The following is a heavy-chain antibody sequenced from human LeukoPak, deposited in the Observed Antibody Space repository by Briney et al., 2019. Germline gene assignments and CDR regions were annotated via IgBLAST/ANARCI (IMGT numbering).Heavy chain of an antibody. V-gene: IGHV4-30-2*01. Sequence: SQTLSLTCTVSGGSISSGGYYWSWIRQPPGKGLEWIGYIYHSGSTYYNPSLKSRVTISVDRSKNQFSLKLSSVTAADTAVYYCARFVSSSSLYYFDYWGQGTLVTVSS. CDR3: ARFVSSSSLYYFDY. D-gene: IGHD6-13*01. J-gene: IGHJ4*02. CDR1: GGSISSGGYY. CDR2: IYHSGST.